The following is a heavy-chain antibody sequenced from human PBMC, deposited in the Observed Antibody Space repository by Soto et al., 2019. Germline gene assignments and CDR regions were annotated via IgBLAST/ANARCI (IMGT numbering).Heavy chain of an antibody. V-gene: IGHV4-59*01. Sequence: SEPLSLTCTVAWGSISSYYWSWIRQPPGKGLEWIGYIYYSGSTNYNPSLKSRVTISVDTSKNQFSLKLSSVTAADTAVYYCARVKDSSGYYGFDYWGQGTLVTVS. D-gene: IGHD3-22*01. CDR1: WGSISSYY. J-gene: IGHJ4*02. CDR3: ARVKDSSGYYGFDY. CDR2: IYYSGST.